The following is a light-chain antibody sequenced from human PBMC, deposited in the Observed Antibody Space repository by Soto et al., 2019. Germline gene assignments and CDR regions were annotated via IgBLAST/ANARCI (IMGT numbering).Light chain of an antibody. CDR1: RVISRC. Sequence: DIQMTQSPSSVSASVGDRVTISCQASRVISRCLAWYQQKPGKAPKLLIYAASSLQSGVPSRFSGSGFGTDFTLTISSLQPEDSAIYYCQQADTFPITFGQGTRLEI. V-gene: IGKV1D-12*01. J-gene: IGKJ5*01. CDR3: QQADTFPIT. CDR2: AAS.